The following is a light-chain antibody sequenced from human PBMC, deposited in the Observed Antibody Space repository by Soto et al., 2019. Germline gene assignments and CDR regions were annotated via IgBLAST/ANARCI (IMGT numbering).Light chain of an antibody. J-gene: IGKJ2*01. CDR1: QSVRSK. CDR3: QQYHDWPPVT. V-gene: IGKV3-15*01. CDR2: DAS. Sequence: ETVMTQSPATLSVSPGERATLSCRASQSVRSKLAWYQQTFGQAPRLLIYDASTRATGIPARFSGSGSGTEFTLTISSLQPEDFAVYYCQQYHDWPPVTFGQGTKMDI.